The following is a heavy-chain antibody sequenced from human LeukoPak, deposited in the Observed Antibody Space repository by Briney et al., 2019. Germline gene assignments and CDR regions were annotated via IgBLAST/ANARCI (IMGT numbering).Heavy chain of an antibody. CDR3: ASGAYYDY. Sequence: GGSLRLSCAASGFTFSNYAMTWVRQAPGKGLEWVSSISASGDRTYYTESVKGRFTISRDNSKNTLYLQMNSLRAEDTAVYFCASGAYYDYWGQGTLVTVSS. J-gene: IGHJ4*02. V-gene: IGHV3-23*01. D-gene: IGHD3-10*01. CDR2: ISASGDRT. CDR1: GFTFSNYA.